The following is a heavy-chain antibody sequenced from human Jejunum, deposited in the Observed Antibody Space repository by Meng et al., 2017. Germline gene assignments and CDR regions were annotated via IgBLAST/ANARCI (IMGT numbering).Heavy chain of an antibody. J-gene: IGHJ6*02. CDR2: ISYDGSCK. V-gene: IGHV3-30*01. D-gene: IGHD1-1*01. CDR1: GFTFSSYA. Sequence: GESLKISCAASGFTFSSYAMHWVRQAPGKGLEWVAVISYDGSCKSYEDSVKGRFTISRDNSKTTMSLQMNRLRAEETAMYYCAGDGVSRYWNVPANYCDGMDVWGQGTTVTVSS. CDR3: AGDGVSRYWNVPANYCDGMDV.